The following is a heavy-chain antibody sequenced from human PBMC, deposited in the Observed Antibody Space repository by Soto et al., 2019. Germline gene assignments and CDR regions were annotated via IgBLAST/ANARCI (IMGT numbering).Heavy chain of an antibody. CDR3: ARGYSSGWYASFFDY. Sequence: QVQLVESGGGVVQPGRSLRLSCAASGFTFSSYAMHWVRQAPGKGLEGVAVISYDGSNKYYADSVKGRFTISRDNSKNTLYLQMNSLRAEDTAVYYCARGYSSGWYASFFDYWGQGTLVTVSS. CDR2: ISYDGSNK. D-gene: IGHD6-19*01. V-gene: IGHV3-30-3*01. CDR1: GFTFSSYA. J-gene: IGHJ4*02.